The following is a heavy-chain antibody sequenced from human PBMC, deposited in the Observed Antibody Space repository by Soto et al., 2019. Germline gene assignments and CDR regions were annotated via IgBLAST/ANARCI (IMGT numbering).Heavy chain of an antibody. D-gene: IGHD4-17*01. J-gene: IGHJ5*02. V-gene: IGHV1-18*01. CDR1: GYTFTSYG. CDR3: ARSTVVTPRGP. CDR2: ISAYNGYT. Sequence: ASVKVSCKASGYTFTSYGISWVRQAPGQGLEWMGWISAYNGYTNYAQKLQGRVTLTTDTSTSTAYMELRSLRSDDTAVYYCARSTVVTPRGPWGQGTLVTVSS.